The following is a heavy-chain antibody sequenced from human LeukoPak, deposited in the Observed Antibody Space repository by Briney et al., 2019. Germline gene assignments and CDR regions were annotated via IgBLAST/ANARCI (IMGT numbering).Heavy chain of an antibody. CDR2: IYHSGST. Sequence: SQTLSLTCTVSGGSISSGGYYWSCIRQPPGKGLEWIGYIYHSGSTYYNPSLKSRVTISVDRSKDQFSLKLSSVTAADTAVYYCARRYCSSTSCYWDPWFDPWGQGTLVTVSS. D-gene: IGHD2-2*01. CDR3: ARRYCSSTSCYWDPWFDP. J-gene: IGHJ5*02. V-gene: IGHV4-30-2*01. CDR1: GGSISSGGYY.